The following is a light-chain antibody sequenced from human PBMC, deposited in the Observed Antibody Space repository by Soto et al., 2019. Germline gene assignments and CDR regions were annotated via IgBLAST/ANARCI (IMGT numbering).Light chain of an antibody. J-gene: IGKJ1*01. CDR1: QSVTSTY. Sequence: EIVLTQSPGTLSLSPGERATLSCRASQSVTSTYLAWYQQKPGQAPRLLIYGASSRAIGIPDRFSGSVSGTDFTLTISRLEPEDFAVYYCQHFGSSLRTFGQGTKVDI. CDR3: QHFGSSLRT. V-gene: IGKV3-20*01. CDR2: GAS.